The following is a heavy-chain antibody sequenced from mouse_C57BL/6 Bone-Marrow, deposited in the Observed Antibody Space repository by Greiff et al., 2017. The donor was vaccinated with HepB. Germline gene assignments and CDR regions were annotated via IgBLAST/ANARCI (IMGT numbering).Heavy chain of an antibody. V-gene: IGHV1-26*01. CDR3: AREGYYYGSSLYYAMDY. D-gene: IGHD1-1*01. Sequence: EVQLQQSGPELVKPGASVKISCKASGYTFTDYYMNWVKQSHGKSLEWIGDINPNNGGTSYNQKFKGKATLTVDKSSSTAYMELRSLTSEDSAVYYCAREGYYYGSSLYYAMDYWGQGTSVTVSS. J-gene: IGHJ4*01. CDR2: INPNNGGT. CDR1: GYTFTDYY.